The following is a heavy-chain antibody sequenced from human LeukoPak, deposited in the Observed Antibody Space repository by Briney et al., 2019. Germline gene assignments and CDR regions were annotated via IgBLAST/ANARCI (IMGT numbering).Heavy chain of an antibody. D-gene: IGHD2-2*02. CDR1: GYIFTSYY. J-gene: IGHJ4*02. Sequence: ASVEVSCKASGYIFTSYYMYWVRQAPGQGLEWMGIINPSGGSTTYAQNFQGRVTMTRDTSTSTVYMELSSLRSEDTAVYYCARGFLYYFDYWGQGTLVTVSS. V-gene: IGHV1-46*01. CDR2: INPSGGST. CDR3: ARGFLYYFDY.